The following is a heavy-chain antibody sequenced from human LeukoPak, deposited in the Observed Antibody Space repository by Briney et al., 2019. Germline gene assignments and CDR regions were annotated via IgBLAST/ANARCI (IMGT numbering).Heavy chain of an antibody. CDR1: GFTLSRYG. D-gene: IGHD3-9*01. V-gene: IGHV3-30*18. CDR3: AKDPGYFDWLLSLDY. J-gene: IGHJ4*02. Sequence: QPGMPLRLSCAASGFTLSRYGMHWVRQAPGKGLEWVAVISDDGSNKHYADPVKGRFTISRENSKNTLYLQMNSLRAEDTAVYYCAKDPGYFDWLLSLDYWGQGTLVTVSS. CDR2: ISDDGSNK.